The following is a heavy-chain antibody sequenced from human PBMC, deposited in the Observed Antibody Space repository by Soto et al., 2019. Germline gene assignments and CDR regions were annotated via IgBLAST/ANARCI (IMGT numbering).Heavy chain of an antibody. D-gene: IGHD3-3*01. CDR3: TSGRFFWSGGARN. V-gene: IGHV1-8*01. CDR2: MNPNNGDA. Sequence: ASVKVSCKVSGYTFISYDINWVRQATGQGPEWMGWMNPNNGDADYPLKFQGRLNLSSNISISTAYMELSSLRSEDTAVYYCTSGRFFWSGGARNWGQRPLVTVSS. J-gene: IGHJ4*02. CDR1: GYTFISYD.